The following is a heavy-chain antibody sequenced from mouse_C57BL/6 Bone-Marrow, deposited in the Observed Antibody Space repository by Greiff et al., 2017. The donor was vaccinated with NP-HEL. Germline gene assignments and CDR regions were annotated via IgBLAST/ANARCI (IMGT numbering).Heavy chain of an antibody. J-gene: IGHJ2*01. CDR2: INPYNGGT. CDR1: GYTFTDYY. V-gene: IGHV1-19*01. D-gene: IGHD3-2*02. CDR3: ARLLRRNYFDY. Sequence: EVQLQQSGPVLVKPGASVKMSCKASGYTFTDYYMNWVKQSHGKSLEWIGVINPYNGGTSYNQKFKGKATLTVDKSSSTAYMELNSLTSEDSAVYYCARLLRRNYFDYWGQGTTLTVSS.